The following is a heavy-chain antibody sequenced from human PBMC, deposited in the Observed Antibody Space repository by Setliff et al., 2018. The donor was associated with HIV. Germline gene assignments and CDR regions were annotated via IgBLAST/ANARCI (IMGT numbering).Heavy chain of an antibody. CDR3: ARWHPPYGFWEEDY. CDR1: GGSVSGYY. CDR2: INHSGST. D-gene: IGHD3-10*01. Sequence: SETLSLTCAVYGGSVSGYYWSWIRQPPGKGLEWIGEINHSGSTNYNPSLKTRVTISVDGSKNQFSLKLKSVTAADTAVYYCARWHPPYGFWEEDYWGQGTLVTVSS. V-gene: IGHV4-34*01. J-gene: IGHJ4*02.